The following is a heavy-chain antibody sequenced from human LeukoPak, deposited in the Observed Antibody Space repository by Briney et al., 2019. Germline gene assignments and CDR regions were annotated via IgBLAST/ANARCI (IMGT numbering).Heavy chain of an antibody. D-gene: IGHD3-22*01. Sequence: PSETLSLTCTVSGGSISSSSYYWGWLRQPPGKGLEWIGSIYYSGSTYYNPSLKSRVTISVDTSKNQFSPKLSSVTAADTAVYYCARLLRRITMIVVVTKGAFDIWGQGTMVTVSS. V-gene: IGHV4-39*01. CDR3: ARLLRRITMIVVVTKGAFDI. CDR1: GGSISSSSYY. CDR2: IYYSGST. J-gene: IGHJ3*02.